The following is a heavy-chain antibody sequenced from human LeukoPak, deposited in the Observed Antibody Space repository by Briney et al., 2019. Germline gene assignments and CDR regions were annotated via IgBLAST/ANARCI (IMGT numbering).Heavy chain of an antibody. Sequence: GESLKISCKGSGYSFTSYWIGWVRQMPGKGLEWMGIIYPGDSDTRYSPSFQGQVTISADKSISTAYLQWSSLKASDTAMYYCARLGQTLYYYYGMDVWGQGTTVTVSS. V-gene: IGHV5-51*01. CDR1: GYSFTSYW. J-gene: IGHJ6*02. CDR3: ARLGQTLYYYYGMDV. CDR2: IYPGDSDT.